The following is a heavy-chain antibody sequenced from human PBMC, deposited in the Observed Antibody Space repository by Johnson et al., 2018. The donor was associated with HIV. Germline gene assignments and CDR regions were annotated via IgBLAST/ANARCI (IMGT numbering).Heavy chain of an antibody. CDR3: ARGLRDSSGHPLAFDC. CDR2: INWNGGTT. J-gene: IGHJ3*01. CDR1: GFSFDDYG. D-gene: IGHD3-22*01. V-gene: IGHV3-20*04. Sequence: VQLVESGGGEVRPGGSLRLSCAASGFSFDDYGMSWVRQAAGKGLEWVSGINWNGGTTSYEDSVKGRFTTSRDNANNSLYLQMNGLRDEDKALYYCARGLRDSSGHPLAFDCWGHGTMVTVSS.